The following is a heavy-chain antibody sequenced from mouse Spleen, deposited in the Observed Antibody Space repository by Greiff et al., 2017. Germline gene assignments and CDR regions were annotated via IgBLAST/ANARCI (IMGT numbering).Heavy chain of an antibody. CDR3: ARGDYYGGFAY. D-gene: IGHD1-1*01. V-gene: IGHV1-76*01. CDR1: GYTFTDYY. Sequence: VQLQQSGAELVRPGASVKLSCKASGYTFTDYYINWVKQRPGQGLEWIARIYPGSGNTYYNEKFKGKATLTAEKSSSTAYMQLSSLTSEDSAVYFCARGDYYGGFAYWGQGTLVTVSA. J-gene: IGHJ3*01. CDR2: IYPGSGNT.